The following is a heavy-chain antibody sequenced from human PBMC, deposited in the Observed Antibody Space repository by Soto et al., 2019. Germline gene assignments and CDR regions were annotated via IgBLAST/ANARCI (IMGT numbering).Heavy chain of an antibody. J-gene: IGHJ6*02. CDR3: ARQGSFRQLVLLYYGMDV. V-gene: IGHV4-39*01. CDR2: IYYSGST. CDR1: AGSINIRSYY. Sequence: PSENLSLTCTVSAGSINIRSYYWCWIRQPHGMGLEWIGSIYYSGSTYYNPSLKSRVTISVDTSKNQFSLKLSSVTAADTAVYYCARQGSFRQLVLLYYGMDVWGQGTTVT. D-gene: IGHD6-13*01.